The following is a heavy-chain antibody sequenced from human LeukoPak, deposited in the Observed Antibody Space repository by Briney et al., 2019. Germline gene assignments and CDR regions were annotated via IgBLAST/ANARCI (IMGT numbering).Heavy chain of an antibody. D-gene: IGHD5-12*01. CDR1: GGSISSSSYY. CDR3: ARDIGYSGYYYYYMDV. Sequence: SETLSLTCTVSGGSISSSSYYWGWIRQPPGKGLEWIGSIYYSGSTYYNPSLKSRVTITVDTSKNQFSLKLSSVTAADTAVYYCARDIGYSGYYYYYMDVWGKGTTVTVSS. J-gene: IGHJ6*03. CDR2: IYYSGST. V-gene: IGHV4-39*07.